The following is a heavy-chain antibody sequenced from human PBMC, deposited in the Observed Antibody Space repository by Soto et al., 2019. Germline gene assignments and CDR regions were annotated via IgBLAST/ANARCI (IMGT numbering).Heavy chain of an antibody. V-gene: IGHV1-69*13. D-gene: IGHD5-18*01. CDR3: AREHSYGSCGMDV. CDR2: IIPIFGTA. CDR1: GGTFSSYA. Sequence: SVKVSCKASGGTFSSYAISWVRQAPGQGLEWMGGIIPIFGTANYAQKFQGRLTITADESTSTAYMELSSLRSEDTAVYYCAREHSYGSCGMDVWGQGTTVTVSS. J-gene: IGHJ6*02.